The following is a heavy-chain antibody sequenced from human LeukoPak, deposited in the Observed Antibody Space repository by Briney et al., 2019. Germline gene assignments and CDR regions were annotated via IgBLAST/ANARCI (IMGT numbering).Heavy chain of an antibody. CDR2: ISSSGSTI. Sequence: GGSLRLSCAASGFTFSNAWMSWVRQAPGKGLEWVSYISSSGSTIYYADSVKGRFTISRDNAKNSLYLQMNSLRAEDTAFYCARDGGWYKRGLDYYYYYMDVWGKGTTVTVSS. V-gene: IGHV3-11*01. CDR1: GFTFSNAW. D-gene: IGHD6-19*01. J-gene: IGHJ6*03. CDR3: ARDGGWYKRGLDYYYYYMDV.